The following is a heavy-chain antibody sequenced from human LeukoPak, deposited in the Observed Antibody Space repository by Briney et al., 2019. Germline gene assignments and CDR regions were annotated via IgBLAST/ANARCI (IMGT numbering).Heavy chain of an antibody. V-gene: IGHV1-2*02. D-gene: IGHD3-22*01. J-gene: IGHJ4*02. CDR3: ARATSGYYDYIDF. CDR1: GYTFTGYY. CDR2: INPNSGGT. Sequence: GSVKVSCKASGYTFTGYYMYWVRQAPGQGLEWMGWINPNSGGTNYAQKFQGRVTMTRDTSISTAYMELSTLRSDDTAVYWCARATSGYYDYIDFWGQGTLVTVSS.